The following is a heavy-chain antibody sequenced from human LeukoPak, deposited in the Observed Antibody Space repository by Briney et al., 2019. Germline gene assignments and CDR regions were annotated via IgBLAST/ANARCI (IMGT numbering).Heavy chain of an antibody. CDR3: ARRKPPDH. CDR1: GYTYTSYG. V-gene: IGHV1-18*01. J-gene: IGHJ5*02. CDR2: ILAYNGNT. Sequence: ASVKVSCKASGYTYTSYGISWVRQAPGQGLEWMGWILAYNGNTNYAQRLLGRVTMTIDTPTSTAYLELKNLESDDTAVYYCARRKPPDHWGQGTLVIVSS.